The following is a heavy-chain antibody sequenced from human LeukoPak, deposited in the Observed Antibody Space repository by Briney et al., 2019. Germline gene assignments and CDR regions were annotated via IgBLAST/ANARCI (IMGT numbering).Heavy chain of an antibody. CDR3: ARSLYDGSGYYRWLFDL. CDR2: IYYSGST. D-gene: IGHD3-22*01. Sequence: PSETLSLTCTVSGGSISSHYWSWIRQPPGKGLEWIGYIYYSGSTNYTPSLKSRVTMSLDTSKNQLSLTLRSATAADTAVYYCARSLYDGSGYYRWLFDLWGQGRPVTVSS. CDR1: GGSISSHY. V-gene: IGHV4-59*11. J-gene: IGHJ4*02.